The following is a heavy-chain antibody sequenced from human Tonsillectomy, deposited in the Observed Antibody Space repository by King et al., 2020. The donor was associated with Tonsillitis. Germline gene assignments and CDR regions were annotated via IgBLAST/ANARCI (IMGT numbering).Heavy chain of an antibody. CDR2: IIPLSRTS. J-gene: IGHJ4*02. D-gene: IGHD5-12*01. CDR1: GATFTSYT. Sequence: QLVQSGAEVKKPGSSVKVSCRASGATFTSYTIIWVRQAPGQGLYWMGGIIPLSRTSNYAQKFQCRVSITADESTGTAYMELSSLRSEDTAVYFCARVAKTSGYDVYYFDYWGQGTLVTVSS. CDR3: ARVAKTSGYDVYYFDY. V-gene: IGHV1-69*01.